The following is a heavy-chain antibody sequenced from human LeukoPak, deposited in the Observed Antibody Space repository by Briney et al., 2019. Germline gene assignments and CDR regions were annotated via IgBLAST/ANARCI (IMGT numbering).Heavy chain of an antibody. V-gene: IGHV3-23*01. CDR2: ISGSGSST. Sequence: GGSLRLSCATSGFTFNNYAMTWVRQAPGKGLEWVSAISGSGSSTYYADSVKGRFTISRDNSKNSLYLQMDSLRADDTAVYYCAKLATRLAARPNFDYWGLGTLVAVSS. CDR3: AKLATRLAARPNFDY. J-gene: IGHJ4*02. D-gene: IGHD6-6*01. CDR1: GFTFNNYA.